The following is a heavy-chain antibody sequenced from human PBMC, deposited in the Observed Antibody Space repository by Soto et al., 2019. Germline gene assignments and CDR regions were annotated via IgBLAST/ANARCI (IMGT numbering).Heavy chain of an antibody. CDR3: GRVPRYSFPTSDSLDQ. V-gene: IGHV1-69*06. Sequence: QVHLVQSETEVRKPGSSVTVSCKVSGGTFSTYTISWVRQAPGQGLQWMGGITPILRETTYAQNFQGRVFITADISATTAYMELSDLTSEDTAMYYCGRVPRYSFPTSDSLDQWGQGTRVTVSS. D-gene: IGHD5-18*01. J-gene: IGHJ4*02. CDR1: GGTFSTYT. CDR2: ITPILRET.